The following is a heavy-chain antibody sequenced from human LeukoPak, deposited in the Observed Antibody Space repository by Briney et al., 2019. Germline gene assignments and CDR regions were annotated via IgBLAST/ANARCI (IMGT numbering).Heavy chain of an antibody. V-gene: IGHV4-39*07. CDR3: ARGGAAAFDY. CDR1: GGSISSGGYY. CDR2: INHSGST. D-gene: IGHD2-2*01. J-gene: IGHJ4*02. Sequence: SETLSLTCTVSGGSISSGGYYWSWIRQPPGKGLEWIGEINHSGSTNYNPSLKSRVTISVDTSKNQFSLKLSSVTAADTAVYYCARGGAAAFDYWGQGTLVTVSS.